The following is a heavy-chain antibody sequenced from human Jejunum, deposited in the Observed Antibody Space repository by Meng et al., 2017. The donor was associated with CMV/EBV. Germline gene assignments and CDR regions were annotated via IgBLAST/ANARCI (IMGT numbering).Heavy chain of an antibody. CDR1: GFTFGSYA. D-gene: IGHD3/OR15-3a*01. CDR3: ARGAPWTDYDY. V-gene: IGHV3-23*01. Sequence: LSCAASGFTFGSYAMSWVRQAPGKGLEWVSHISNSGGNTYYADSEKGRFTISRDNSKNTLYLQMNSLRADDTAVYYCARGAPWTDYDYWGQGTLVTVSS. CDR2: ISNSGGNT. J-gene: IGHJ4*02.